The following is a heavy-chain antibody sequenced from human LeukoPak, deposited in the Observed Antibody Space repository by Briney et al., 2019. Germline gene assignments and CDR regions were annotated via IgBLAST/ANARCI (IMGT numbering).Heavy chain of an antibody. D-gene: IGHD2-21*02. CDR3: ARDGLRRPPTPYWVGDCPLDH. CDR1: GFTFDDYA. V-gene: IGHV3-20*04. CDR2: TNWVGGRT. J-gene: IGHJ4*02. Sequence: GGSLRLSCAASGFTFDDYAMSWVRHTPGKGLECVSGTNWVGGRTGYADSVKGRFTISRDNAKNSLYSQMNSLIVEDTAMYYCARDGLRRPPTPYWVGDCPLDHWGQGTLVSVSS.